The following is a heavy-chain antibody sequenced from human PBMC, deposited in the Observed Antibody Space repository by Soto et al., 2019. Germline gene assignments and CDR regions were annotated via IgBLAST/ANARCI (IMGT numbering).Heavy chain of an antibody. Sequence: EVQLLESGGGLVQPGGSLRLSCAASGFTFSSYAMSWVRQAPGKGLEWVSSIGSSGGSTYYADSVKGRFTISRDNSKNTLSLQMNSLRAEDTAVFYCAKSLADSSRSRGTFDIWGQGTMVTVSS. D-gene: IGHD6-13*01. J-gene: IGHJ3*02. CDR3: AKSLADSSRSRGTFDI. V-gene: IGHV3-23*01. CDR2: IGSSGGST. CDR1: GFTFSSYA.